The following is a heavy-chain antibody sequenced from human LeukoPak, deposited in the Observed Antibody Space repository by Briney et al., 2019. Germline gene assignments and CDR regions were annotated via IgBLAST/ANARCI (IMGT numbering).Heavy chain of an antibody. V-gene: IGHV1-69*05. CDR1: GGTFSGYA. Sequence: ASVKVSCKASGGTFSGYAISWVRQAPGQGLEWMGGIIPIFGTANYAQKFQGRVTITTDESTSTAYMELSSLRSEDTAVYYCATRDRWLQFPFDYWGQGTLVTVSS. D-gene: IGHD5-24*01. CDR3: ATRDRWLQFPFDY. CDR2: IIPIFGTA. J-gene: IGHJ4*02.